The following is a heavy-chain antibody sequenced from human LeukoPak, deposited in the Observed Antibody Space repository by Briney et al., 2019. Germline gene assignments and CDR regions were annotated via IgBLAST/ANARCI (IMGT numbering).Heavy chain of an antibody. V-gene: IGHV3-23*01. CDR2: ISGSGGST. J-gene: IGHJ6*03. CDR3: AKVGGTSFPYYYYYYMDV. CDR1: GFTFSSYA. Sequence: PGGSLRLSCAASGFTFSSYAMSWVRQAPGKGLEWVSAISGSGGSTYYADSVKGRFTISRDNSKNTLYLQMNSLRAEDTAVYYCAKVGGTSFPYYYYYYMDVWGKGTTVTVSS. D-gene: IGHD2-15*01.